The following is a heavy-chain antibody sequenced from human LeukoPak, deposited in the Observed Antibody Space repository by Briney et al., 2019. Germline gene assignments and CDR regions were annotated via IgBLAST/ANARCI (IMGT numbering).Heavy chain of an antibody. CDR2: ISSSSSYI. CDR3: ARHGPYYYDSSGP. D-gene: IGHD3-22*01. CDR1: GFTFSSYS. V-gene: IGHV3-21*01. J-gene: IGHJ5*02. Sequence: GGSLRLSCAASGFTFSSYSMNWVRQAPGKGRGGVSSISSSSSYIYYADSVKGRFTISRDNAKNSLYLQMNSLRAEDTAVYYCARHGPYYYDSSGPWGQGTLVTVSS.